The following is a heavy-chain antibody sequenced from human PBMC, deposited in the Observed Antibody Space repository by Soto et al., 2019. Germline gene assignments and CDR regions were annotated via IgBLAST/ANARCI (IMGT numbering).Heavy chain of an antibody. CDR2: LYYTGST. J-gene: IGHJ3*02. CDR3: ARTNAFDI. CDR1: GASISSLF. V-gene: IGHV4-59*01. Sequence: VRLQESGPGLVKPSETLSLTCTVSGASISSLFWSWIRQPPGRGLEWIGYLYYTGSTDYNPSLKSRVSISLDKSKKPVSLELRSVTAADTAVYYCARTNAFDIWGRGTMVTVSS.